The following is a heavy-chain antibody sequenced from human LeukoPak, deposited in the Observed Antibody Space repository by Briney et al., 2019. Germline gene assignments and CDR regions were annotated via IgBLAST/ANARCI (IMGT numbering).Heavy chain of an antibody. V-gene: IGHV3-74*01. CDR3: ATLFSDDFWSGYPDY. J-gene: IGHJ4*02. D-gene: IGHD3-3*01. Sequence: GGSLRLSCAASGFTFDNYAMHWVRQAPGKGLEWVSRINSDGSSTSYADSVKGRFTISRDNAKNTLYLQMNSLRAEDTAVYYCATLFSDDFWSGYPDYWGQGTLVTVSS. CDR2: INSDGSST. CDR1: GFTFDNYA.